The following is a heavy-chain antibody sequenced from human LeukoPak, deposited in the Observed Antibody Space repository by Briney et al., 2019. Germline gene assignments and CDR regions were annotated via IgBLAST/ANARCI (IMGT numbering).Heavy chain of an antibody. V-gene: IGHV3-23*01. D-gene: IGHD3-22*01. Sequence: PGGSLRLSCAASGFTFSSYAMTWVRQAPGKGLEWVSAISGSGGSKNYVDSVKARFSISRDNSKNTLFLQMNSLRAEDTAIYYFEKVSQYYESGGYIENWGQGTLVTVSS. J-gene: IGHJ4*02. CDR1: GFTFSSYA. CDR3: EKVSQYYESGGYIEN. CDR2: ISGSGGSK.